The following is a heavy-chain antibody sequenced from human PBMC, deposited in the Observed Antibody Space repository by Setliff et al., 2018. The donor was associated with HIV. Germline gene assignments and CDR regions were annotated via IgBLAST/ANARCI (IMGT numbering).Heavy chain of an antibody. CDR1: GYPFTGYY. CDR3: ARGFRFRGIAAAAAFDY. J-gene: IGHJ4*02. D-gene: IGHD6-13*01. CDR2: INPNSGGT. V-gene: IGHV1-2*02. Sequence: ASVKVSCKASGYPFTGYYMHWVRQAPGQGLEWMGWINPNSGGTNYAQKFQGRVTMTRDTSISKAYMELSRLRSDDTAVYYCARGFRFRGIAAAAAFDYWGQGTLVTVSS.